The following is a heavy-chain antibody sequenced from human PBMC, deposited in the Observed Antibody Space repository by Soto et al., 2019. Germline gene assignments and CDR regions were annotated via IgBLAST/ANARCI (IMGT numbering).Heavy chain of an antibody. CDR3: ARGGIAAHTYYYYYMDV. V-gene: IGHV1-8*01. Sequence: QVQLVQSGAEVKKPGASVKVSCKASGYTFTRYDINWVRQATGQGLEWMGWMNPNSGNTGYAQKFQGRVTMTRNTSISTAYMELSTQRSEDTAVYYCARGGIAAHTYYYYYMDVWGKGTTFTVSS. J-gene: IGHJ6*03. CDR1: GYTFTRYD. CDR2: MNPNSGNT. D-gene: IGHD6-6*01.